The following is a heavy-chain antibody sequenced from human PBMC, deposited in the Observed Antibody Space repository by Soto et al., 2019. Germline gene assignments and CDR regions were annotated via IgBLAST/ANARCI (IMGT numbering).Heavy chain of an antibody. Sequence: GGSLRLSCAVSGFTFSSYSMNWVRQAPGKGLEWVSSISSSSSYIYYADSVKGRFTISRDNAKNSLYLQMNSLRAEDTAVYYCARVSGSSSSGWFDPWGQGTLVTVSS. CDR2: ISSSSSYI. V-gene: IGHV3-21*01. CDR1: GFTFSSYS. CDR3: ARVSGSSSSGWFDP. J-gene: IGHJ5*02. D-gene: IGHD6-6*01.